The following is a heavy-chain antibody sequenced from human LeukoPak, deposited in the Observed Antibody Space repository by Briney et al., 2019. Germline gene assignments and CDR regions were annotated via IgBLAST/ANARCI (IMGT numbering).Heavy chain of an antibody. CDR2: IKQDGSEK. J-gene: IGHJ4*02. D-gene: IGHD6-13*01. CDR1: GFTFNRYN. CDR3: ACSRLTFSSSWLW. Sequence: GGSLRLSCAASGFTFNRYNINWVRQAPGKGLEWVANIKQDGSEKYYVDSVKGRFTISRDNAKNSLYLQMNSLRVEDTAVYYCACSRLTFSSSWLWWGQGALVTVSS. V-gene: IGHV3-7*01.